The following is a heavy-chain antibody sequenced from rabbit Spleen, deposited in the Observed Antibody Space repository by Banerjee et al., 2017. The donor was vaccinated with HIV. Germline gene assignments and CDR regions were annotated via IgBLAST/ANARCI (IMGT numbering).Heavy chain of an antibody. CDR1: GFSCYYKCV. Sequence: QEQLVESGGGLVTLGGSLTLTCTASGFSCYYKCVMCWVRQAPGKGLQWIGCMNTVSGNTVYATWAKGRFSISKTSSTTVTLQMTSLTAADTAIYFCARDQGYSYNFATGDFDLWGTGTLVTVS. V-gene: IGHV1S45*01. D-gene: IGHD6-1*01. CDR2: MNTVSGNT. CDR3: ARDQGYSYNFATGDFDL. J-gene: IGHJ4*01.